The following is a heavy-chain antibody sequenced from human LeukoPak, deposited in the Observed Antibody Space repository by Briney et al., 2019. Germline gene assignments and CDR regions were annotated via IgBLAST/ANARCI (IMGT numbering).Heavy chain of an antibody. D-gene: IGHD3-22*01. CDR2: IYDSGST. V-gene: IGHV4-59*01. CDR3: ASLTTADAFDI. J-gene: IGHJ3*02. Sequence: SETLSLTCTVSGGSISSYYWSWIRQPPGKGLEWIGYIYDSGSTNYNPSLKSRVTISVDTSKNQFSLKVSSVTAADTAVYYCASLTTADAFDIWGQGTMVTVST. CDR1: GGSISSYY.